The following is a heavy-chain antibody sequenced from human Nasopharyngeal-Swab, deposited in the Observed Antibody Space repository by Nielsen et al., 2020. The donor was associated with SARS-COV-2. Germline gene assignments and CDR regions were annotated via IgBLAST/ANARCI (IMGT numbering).Heavy chain of an antibody. CDR3: AKYGTYYYDSSGYY. J-gene: IGHJ4*02. CDR1: GFTFSSYA. D-gene: IGHD3-22*01. V-gene: IGHV3-23*01. CDR2: ISGSGGST. Sequence: GESLKISCAASGFTFSSYAMCWVRQAPGKGLEWVSAISGSGGSTYYADSVKGRFTISRDNSKNTLYLQMNSLRADDTAVYYCAKYGTYYYDSSGYYWGQGTLVTVSS.